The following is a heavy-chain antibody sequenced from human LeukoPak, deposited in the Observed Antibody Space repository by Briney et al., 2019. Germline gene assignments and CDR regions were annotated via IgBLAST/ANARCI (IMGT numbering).Heavy chain of an antibody. J-gene: IGHJ6*02. CDR2: ISGSGGST. Sequence: GGSLRLSCAASGFTFSSYAMSWVRQAPGKGLEWVSAISGSGGSTYYADSVKGRFTISRDNAKNSLYLQMNSLRAEDTAVYYCASQDYYYGMDVWGQGTTVTVSS. CDR1: GFTFSSYA. V-gene: IGHV3-23*01. CDR3: ASQDYYYGMDV.